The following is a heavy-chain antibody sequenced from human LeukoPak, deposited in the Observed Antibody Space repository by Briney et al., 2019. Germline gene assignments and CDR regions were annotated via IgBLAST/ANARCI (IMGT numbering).Heavy chain of an antibody. D-gene: IGHD6-13*01. J-gene: IGHJ4*02. V-gene: IGHV4-61*02. CDR1: GGSISSGSYY. Sequence: ESSQTLSLTCTVSGGSISSGSYYWSWIRQPAGKGLEWIGRIYTSGSTNYNPSLKSRVTISVDTSKNQFSLKLSSVTAADTAVYYCARVRVKAAYGGHYFDYWGQGTLVTVSS. CDR3: ARVRVKAAYGGHYFDY. CDR2: IYTSGST.